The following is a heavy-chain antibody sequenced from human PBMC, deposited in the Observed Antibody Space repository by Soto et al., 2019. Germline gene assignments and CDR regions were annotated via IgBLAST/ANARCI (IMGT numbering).Heavy chain of an antibody. CDR3: VRRVAAEGFDP. CDR1: GGSFSGYY. J-gene: IGHJ5*02. V-gene: IGHV4-34*01. D-gene: IGHD6-13*01. CDR2: INHSGST. Sequence: QVQLQQWGAGLLKPSETLSLTCAVYGGSFSGYYRSWIRQPPGKGLEWIGEINHSGSTNYNPSLKSRVTISVDTSKNQFSLKLSSVTAADTAVYYCVRRVAAEGFDPWGQGTLVTVSS.